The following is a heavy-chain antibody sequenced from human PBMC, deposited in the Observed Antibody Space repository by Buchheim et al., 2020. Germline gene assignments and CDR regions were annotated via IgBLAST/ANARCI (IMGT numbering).Heavy chain of an antibody. D-gene: IGHD3-22*01. CDR1: GGSISSYY. J-gene: IGHJ6*02. Sequence: QVQLQESGPGLVKPSEPLSLTCTVSGGSISSYYWSWIRQPPGKGLEWIGYIYYSGSTNYNPSLKSRVTISVDTSKNQFSLKLSSVTAADTAVYYCARGTVYYDSSGYYYYYYGMDVWGQGTT. CDR2: IYYSGST. CDR3: ARGTVYYDSSGYYYYYYGMDV. V-gene: IGHV4-59*01.